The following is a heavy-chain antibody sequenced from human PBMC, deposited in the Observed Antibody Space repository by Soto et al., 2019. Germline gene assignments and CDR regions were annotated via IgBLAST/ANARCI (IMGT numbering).Heavy chain of an antibody. D-gene: IGHD1-26*01. Sequence: QVQLVESGGGVVQPGRSLRLSCAASGFTFSRYGIHWVRQAPGKGLEWVAVISSDGGDKHYADSVKGRFTISRDNSKNTRSLQLNSLRADDTAVYYCAKDFDIGGAAYYVDYWGQGTLVTVSS. CDR2: ISSDGGDK. CDR3: AKDFDIGGAAYYVDY. CDR1: GFTFSRYG. J-gene: IGHJ4*02. V-gene: IGHV3-30*18.